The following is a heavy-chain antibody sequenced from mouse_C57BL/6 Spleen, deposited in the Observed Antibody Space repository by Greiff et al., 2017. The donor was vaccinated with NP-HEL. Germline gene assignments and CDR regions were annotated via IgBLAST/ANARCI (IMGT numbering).Heavy chain of an antibody. D-gene: IGHD2-2*01. CDR2: IYPGDGDT. CDR1: GYAFSSYW. V-gene: IGHV1-80*01. Sequence: QVQLQQSGAELVKPGASVKISCKASGYAFSSYWLNWVKQRPGKGLEWIGQIYPGDGDTNYNGKFKGKATLTADKSSSTAYMQLSSLTSEDSAVYFCAREEVTTRYFDYWGQGTTLTVSS. J-gene: IGHJ2*01. CDR3: AREEVTTRYFDY.